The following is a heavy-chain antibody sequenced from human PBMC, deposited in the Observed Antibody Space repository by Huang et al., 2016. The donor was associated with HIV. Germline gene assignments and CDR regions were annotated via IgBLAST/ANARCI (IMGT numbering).Heavy chain of an antibody. CDR1: GGSISSSSYY. J-gene: IGHJ5*02. CDR2: IYQSGTP. Sequence: QLQLQESGPGLVKPSETLSLTCTVSGGSISSSSYYWGWIRQPPGKGLEWIGSIYQSGTPCYTPAFKSRVTIAVDTSRPQFSLKLGSVTAADTAVYDCAAHGRIVGIPAAPLRFDPWGQGTLVTVSS. D-gene: IGHD6-13*01. CDR3: AAHGRIVGIPAAPLRFDP. V-gene: IGHV4-39*01.